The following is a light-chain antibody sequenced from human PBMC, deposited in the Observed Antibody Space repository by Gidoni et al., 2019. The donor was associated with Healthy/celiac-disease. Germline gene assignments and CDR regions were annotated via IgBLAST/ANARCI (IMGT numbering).Light chain of an antibody. J-gene: IGLJ2*01. Sequence: QSVLTQPPSASGTLGHRVTISCSGSSSNIGSNTVNWYQQLPGTAPKLLIYSNNQRPSGVPDRFSGSKSGTSASLAISGLQSEDEADYYCAAWDDSLNGPVFGGGTKLTVL. V-gene: IGLV1-44*01. CDR2: SNN. CDR3: AAWDDSLNGPV. CDR1: SSNIGSNT.